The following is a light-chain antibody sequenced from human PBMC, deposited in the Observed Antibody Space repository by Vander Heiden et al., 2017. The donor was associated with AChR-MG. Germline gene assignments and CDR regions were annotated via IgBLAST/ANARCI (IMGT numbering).Light chain of an antibody. CDR3: HQCQT. Sequence: SQSVSGTYFAWYQQKVGQAPRLLMYSTSIRATGIPDRFSGSGSGTDFTLTISKLEPEDFAVYYCHQCQTFGPGTRVEIK. V-gene: IGKV3-20*01. CDR2: STS. J-gene: IGKJ1*01. CDR1: QSVSGTY.